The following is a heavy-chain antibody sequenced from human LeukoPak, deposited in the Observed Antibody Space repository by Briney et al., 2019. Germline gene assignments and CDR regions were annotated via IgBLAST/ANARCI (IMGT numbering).Heavy chain of an antibody. V-gene: IGHV1-69*13. CDR1: GGTFSSYA. J-gene: IGHJ3*02. D-gene: IGHD3-16*01. CDR3: ARDKGHSTFYSPMDAFDI. Sequence: ASVKVSCKASGGTFSSYAISWVRQAPGQGLEWIGGIIPIFGTANYAQKFQGRVTITADESTSTAYMELSSLRSEDTAVYYCARDKGHSTFYSPMDAFDIWGQGTMVTVSS. CDR2: IIPIFGTA.